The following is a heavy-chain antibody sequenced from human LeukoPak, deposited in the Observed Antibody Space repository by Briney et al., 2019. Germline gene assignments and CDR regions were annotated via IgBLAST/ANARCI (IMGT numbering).Heavy chain of an antibody. CDR2: IKQDGSEK. CDR3: VRELRFAF. J-gene: IGHJ3*01. V-gene: IGHV3-7*03. CDR1: GFTFSNSW. Sequence: GGSLRLSCAASGFTFSNSWMSWVRQAPGKGLEWVANIKQDGSEKNYVDSVRGRFTISRDNAKNSLYLQMNNLRADDTADYYCVRELRFAFWGQGTMVSVSS.